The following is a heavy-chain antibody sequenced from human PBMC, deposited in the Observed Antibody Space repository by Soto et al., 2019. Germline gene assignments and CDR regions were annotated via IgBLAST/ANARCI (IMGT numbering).Heavy chain of an antibody. V-gene: IGHV1-2*02. CDR1: RFSFTGYY. Sequence: ASVQVSCKASRFSFTGYYIHWLRQAPGQGLEWMGWINAHSGGTEYAQKFQGRVTLTRDTSISTAYITLSSLRSDDTAIYYFAKDLTRQLAYWLDPWGQGTQVTVSS. CDR3: AKDLTRQLAYWLDP. D-gene: IGHD6-6*01. J-gene: IGHJ5*02. CDR2: INAHSGGT.